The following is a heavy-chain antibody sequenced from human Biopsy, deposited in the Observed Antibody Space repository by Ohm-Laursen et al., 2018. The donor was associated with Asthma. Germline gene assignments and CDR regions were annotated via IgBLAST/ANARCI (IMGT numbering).Heavy chain of an antibody. V-gene: IGHV3-30*18. Sequence: SLRLSCTASGFMFRSFGMHWVRQAPGKGLEWVAVISYDGNHKFYEDSVKGRFTISRDNSKYTLYLQMNSLRAEDTAVYYCAKSGSLWTAFDYWGQGTLVTVSS. D-gene: IGHD3-10*01. CDR1: GFMFRSFG. CDR2: ISYDGNHK. CDR3: AKSGSLWTAFDY. J-gene: IGHJ4*02.